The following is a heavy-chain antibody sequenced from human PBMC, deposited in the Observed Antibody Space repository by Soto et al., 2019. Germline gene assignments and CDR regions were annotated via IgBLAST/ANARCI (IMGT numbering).Heavy chain of an antibody. CDR3: ARGGWDCSGGSCYPDLDY. CDR1: GGSVSSGSYY. J-gene: IGHJ4*02. Sequence: PSETLSLTCTVSGGSVSSGSYYWSWIRQPPGKGLEWIGYIYYSGSTNYNPSLKSRVTISVDTSKNQFSLKLSSVTAADTAVYYCARGGWDCSGGSCYPDLDYWGQGTLVTVS. D-gene: IGHD2-15*01. V-gene: IGHV4-61*01. CDR2: IYYSGST.